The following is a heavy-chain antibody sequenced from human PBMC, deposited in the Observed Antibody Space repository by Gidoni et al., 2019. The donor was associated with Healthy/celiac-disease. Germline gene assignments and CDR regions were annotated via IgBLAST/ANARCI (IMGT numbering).Heavy chain of an antibody. CDR1: GGSISSYY. J-gene: IGHJ4*02. Sequence: QVQLQESGPGLVKPSETLSLTCTVSGGSISSYYWSWIRQPPGKGLEWIGYIYYSGSTNYNPSLKSRVTISVDTSKNQFSLKLSSVTAADTAVYYCARDRTGYSSGWYDYWGQGTLVTVSS. D-gene: IGHD6-19*01. V-gene: IGHV4-59*01. CDR3: ARDRTGYSSGWYDY. CDR2: IYYSGST.